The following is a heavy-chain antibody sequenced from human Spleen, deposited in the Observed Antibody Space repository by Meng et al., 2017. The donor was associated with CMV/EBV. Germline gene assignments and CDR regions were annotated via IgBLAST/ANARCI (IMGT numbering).Heavy chain of an antibody. D-gene: IGHD2-2*01. V-gene: IGHV3-7*03. J-gene: IGHJ4*02. Sequence: LSLTCAASGFTFSSYWMSWVRQAPGKGLEWVANIKQDGSEHYYVDSVRGRFTISRDNAKNSLYLQMNSLRAEDMALYYCAKGGVYCSSTSCSPGDDYFDYWGQGTLVIVSS. CDR2: IKQDGSEH. CDR1: GFTFSSYW. CDR3: AKGGVYCSSTSCSPGDDYFDY.